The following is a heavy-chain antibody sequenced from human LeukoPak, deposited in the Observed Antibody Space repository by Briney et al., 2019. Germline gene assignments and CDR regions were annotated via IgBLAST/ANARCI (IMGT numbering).Heavy chain of an antibody. CDR2: IYSSGDT. V-gene: IGHV3-53*01. D-gene: IGHD3-9*01. CDR3: ARDQFGRNILTGQHSYYYYGMDV. Sequence: GGSLRLSCAASGFNVSSNYMSWVRQAPGKGLEWVSVIYSSGDTYYADSVKGRFTISRDNSKNMLYLQMNGLRAEDTAVYYCARDQFGRNILTGQHSYYYYGMDVWGQGTTVTVSS. J-gene: IGHJ6*02. CDR1: GFNVSSNY.